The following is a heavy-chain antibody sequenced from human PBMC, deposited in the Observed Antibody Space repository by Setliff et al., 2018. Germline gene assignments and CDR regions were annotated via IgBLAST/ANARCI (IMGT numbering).Heavy chain of an antibody. J-gene: IGHJ4*02. Sequence: SETLSLTCTVSGGSISSHYWSWIRQPPGKGLEWIGYIYYSGTTNYIPSLKSRVTISLDTSKSQFSLKLRSVTAADTAVYYCARGGTFRYFDFWGQGAPVTVSS. CDR1: GGSISSHY. D-gene: IGHD5-12*01. CDR3: ARGGTFRYFDF. V-gene: IGHV4-59*11. CDR2: IYYSGTT.